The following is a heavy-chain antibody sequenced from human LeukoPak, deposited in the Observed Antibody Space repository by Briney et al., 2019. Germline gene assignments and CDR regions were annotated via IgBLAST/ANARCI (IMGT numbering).Heavy chain of an antibody. D-gene: IGHD3-10*01. V-gene: IGHV1-24*01. Sequence: EASVKVSCKVSGYTLTELSMHWVRQAPGKGLEWMGGFDPEDGETIYAQKFQGRVTMTEDTSTDTAYMELSSLRSEDTAVYYCAAERFGDRTSPFDYWGQGTLVTVSS. J-gene: IGHJ4*02. CDR1: GYTLTELS. CDR2: FDPEDGET. CDR3: AAERFGDRTSPFDY.